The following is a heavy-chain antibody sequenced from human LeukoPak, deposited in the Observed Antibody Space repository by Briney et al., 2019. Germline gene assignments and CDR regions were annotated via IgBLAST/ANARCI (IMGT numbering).Heavy chain of an antibody. CDR1: GFTFSNAW. V-gene: IGHV3-15*01. CDR3: ARPYCGKGTSCPYSDAFDI. J-gene: IGHJ3*02. Sequence: GGSLRLSCAASGFTFSNAWMSWVRQAPGKGLEWVGRIKSKTDGGTTDYAAPVKGRFTISRDDSKNTLYLQMNSLRAEDTAVYYCARPYCGKGTSCPYSDAFDIWGQGTMVTVSS. CDR2: IKSKTDGGTT. D-gene: IGHD2-2*01.